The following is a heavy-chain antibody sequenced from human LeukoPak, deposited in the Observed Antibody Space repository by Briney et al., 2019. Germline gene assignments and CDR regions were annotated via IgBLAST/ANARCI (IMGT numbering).Heavy chain of an antibody. CDR2: ISYDGSNK. CDR1: GFTFSSYA. D-gene: IGHD3-10*01. Sequence: PGGSLRLSCAASGFTFSSYAMHWVRQAPGKGLEWVAVISYDGSNKYYADSVKGRFTISRDNSKNTLYLQMNSLRAEDTAVYYCARDRITMVRGVIVGYFDYWGQGTLVTVSS. V-gene: IGHV3-30-3*01. J-gene: IGHJ4*02. CDR3: ARDRITMVRGVIVGYFDY.